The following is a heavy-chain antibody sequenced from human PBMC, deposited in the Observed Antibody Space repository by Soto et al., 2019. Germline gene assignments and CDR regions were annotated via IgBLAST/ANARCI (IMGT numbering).Heavy chain of an antibody. J-gene: IGHJ1*01. D-gene: IGHD1-1*01. Sequence: QAQLMQSGAEVKEPGSSVKVSCKASGGTFSGYAISWVRQATGQGLEWLGCIIPIFGITNYAQKFQNRLTIAADESSPTDYMDRRSLTSDDSAIYYCARDPRRNTGTKSSEDCKHWGQGTLVSVS. CDR3: ARDPRRNTGTKSSEDCKH. CDR2: IIPIFGIT. V-gene: IGHV1-69*01. CDR1: GGTFSGYA.